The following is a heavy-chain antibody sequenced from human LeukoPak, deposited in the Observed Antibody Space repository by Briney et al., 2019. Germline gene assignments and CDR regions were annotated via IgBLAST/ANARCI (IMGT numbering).Heavy chain of an antibody. V-gene: IGHV4-31*03. CDR2: IYNSGST. J-gene: IGHJ3*02. Sequence: SETLSLTCTVSGGSISSGAYYWSWIRQHPGKGLEWIGYIYNSGSTYYNPSLKSRVTISVDTSKNQFSLRLGSVTAADTAVYYCARHVFSSRDAFDIWGQGTMVTVSS. CDR1: GGSISSGAYY. CDR3: ARHVFSSRDAFDI. D-gene: IGHD6-19*01.